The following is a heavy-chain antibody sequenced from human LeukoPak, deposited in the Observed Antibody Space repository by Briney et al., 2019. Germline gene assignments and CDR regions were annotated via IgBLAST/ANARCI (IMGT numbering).Heavy chain of an antibody. CDR2: ISSSSSTI. D-gene: IGHD3-3*01. V-gene: IGHV3-48*01. CDR1: GFTFSSYS. Sequence: GGSLRLSCAASGFTFSSYSMNWVRQAPGKGLEWVSYISSSSSTIYYADSVKGRFTISRDNAKNSLYLQMNSLRAEDTAVYYCARETSDYDFWSGPDYWGQGTLVTVSS. CDR3: ARETSDYDFWSGPDY. J-gene: IGHJ4*02.